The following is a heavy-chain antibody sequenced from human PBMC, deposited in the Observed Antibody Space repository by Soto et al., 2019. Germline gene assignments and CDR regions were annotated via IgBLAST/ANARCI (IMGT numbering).Heavy chain of an antibody. Sequence: GGSLILSCAASGFTFSSYAMSWVRQAPGKGLEWVSAISGSGGSTYYADSVKGRFTISRDNSKNTLYLQMNSLRAEDTAVYYCAKTTIFGVVIIPRAAFDYWGQGALVTVSS. CDR3: AKTTIFGVVIIPRAAFDY. CDR2: ISGSGGST. CDR1: GFTFSSYA. J-gene: IGHJ4*02. V-gene: IGHV3-23*01. D-gene: IGHD3-3*01.